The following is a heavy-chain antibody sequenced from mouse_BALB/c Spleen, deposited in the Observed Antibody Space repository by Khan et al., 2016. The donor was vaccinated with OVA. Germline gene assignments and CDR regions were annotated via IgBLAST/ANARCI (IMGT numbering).Heavy chain of an antibody. CDR2: INPHIGET. CDR3: ARKSVSDFNY. J-gene: IGHJ2*01. V-gene: IGHV1-20*02. CDR1: GYSFTGYF. Sequence: VQLQQSGPELVKPGASVKISCKASGYSFTGYFMNWVMQSHGKSLEWIGRINPHIGETLYNQKFKGKATLTVDESSRTAHMEHRSLASEDSAVYYCARKSVSDFNYWCHGTTLTGSS.